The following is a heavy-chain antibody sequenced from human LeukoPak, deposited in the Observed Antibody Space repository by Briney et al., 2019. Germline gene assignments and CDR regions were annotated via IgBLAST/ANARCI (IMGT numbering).Heavy chain of an antibody. D-gene: IGHD6-13*01. Sequence: GASVKVSCTASGGTFGSYAISWVRQAPGQGLEWMGRIIPILGIANYAQKFQGRVTITADKSTSTAYMELSSLRSEDTAVYYCASGPPGYSSSWYPYWGQGTLVTVSS. CDR1: GGTFGSYA. V-gene: IGHV1-69*04. J-gene: IGHJ4*02. CDR3: ASGPPGYSSSWYPY. CDR2: IIPILGIA.